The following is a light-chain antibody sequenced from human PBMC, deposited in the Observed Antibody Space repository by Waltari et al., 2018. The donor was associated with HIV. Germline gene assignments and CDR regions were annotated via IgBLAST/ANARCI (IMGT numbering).Light chain of an antibody. CDR1: STNIGNTF. Sequence: QSVLTQPPSVSAAPGQKVTLSCSGSSTNIGNTFVSWYQQLPVTAPKLRIYDNNQRPSGIPDRFSGSKSGTSATLGITGLRSGDEADYYCATWDSSLSAVLFGGGTKLTVL. CDR3: ATWDSSLSAVL. J-gene: IGLJ2*01. CDR2: DNN. V-gene: IGLV1-51*01.